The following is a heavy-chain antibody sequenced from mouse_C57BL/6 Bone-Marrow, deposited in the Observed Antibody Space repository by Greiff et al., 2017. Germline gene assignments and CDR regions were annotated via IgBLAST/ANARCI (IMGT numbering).Heavy chain of an antibody. V-gene: IGHV2-9*01. CDR3: AQEGYYYAMDY. J-gene: IGHJ4*01. Sequence: VQLQQSGPGLVAPSQCLSITCTASGFSLTSYGVDWVRQPPGKGLEWLGVIWGGGSTNYNSAPMSRLSISKDNSKSQVFLKMNSLQTDEAAMYYCAQEGYYYAMDYWGKGTSVTVSS. CDR2: IWGGGST. CDR1: GFSLTSYG.